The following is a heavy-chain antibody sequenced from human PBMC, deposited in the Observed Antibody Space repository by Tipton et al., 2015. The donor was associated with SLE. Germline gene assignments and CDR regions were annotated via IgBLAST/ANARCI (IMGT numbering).Heavy chain of an antibody. CDR2: ISYDGRHK. D-gene: IGHD3-3*01. CDR1: GFSFDNYG. Sequence: SLRLSCAASGFSFDNYGMHWVRQTPGKGLEWVAVISYDGRHKHYVDSVKGRFTISRDNSKNTLFLQMSSLRAEDTAVYYCAKDTVRLEWVFYHMDVWGKGTTVTVSS. J-gene: IGHJ6*03. V-gene: IGHV3-30*18. CDR3: AKDTVRLEWVFYHMDV.